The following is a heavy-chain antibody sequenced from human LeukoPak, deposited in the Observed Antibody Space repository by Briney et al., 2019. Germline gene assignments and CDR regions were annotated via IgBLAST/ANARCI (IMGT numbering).Heavy chain of an antibody. CDR1: GGSISSGGYS. Sequence: SQTLSLTCTVSGGSISSGGYSWSWIRQHPGKGLEWIGYIYYSGSTYYNPSLKSRVTISVDTSKNQFSLTMSSVTDADTAVYYCARFGYDFWSGYDPLFDYWGQGTLVTVSS. V-gene: IGHV4-31*03. CDR3: ARFGYDFWSGYDPLFDY. D-gene: IGHD3-3*01. J-gene: IGHJ4*02. CDR2: IYYSGST.